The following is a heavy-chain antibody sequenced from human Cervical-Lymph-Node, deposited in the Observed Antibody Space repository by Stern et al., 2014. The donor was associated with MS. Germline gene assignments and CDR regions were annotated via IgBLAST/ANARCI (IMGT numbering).Heavy chain of an antibody. CDR2: IYPGDSDT. D-gene: IGHD5-18*01. J-gene: IGHJ6*02. CDR3: ARPGDDTAKYGLDV. Sequence: VQLVQSGAEVKKPGESLKISCKGSGYSFATYWIGWGRQMPGKGLEWMGSIYPGDSDTRYSPSFQGQVTISADKSISSAFLHWSSLKASDTAMYYCARPGDDTAKYGLDVWGQGTTVTVSS. CDR1: GYSFATYW. V-gene: IGHV5-51*03.